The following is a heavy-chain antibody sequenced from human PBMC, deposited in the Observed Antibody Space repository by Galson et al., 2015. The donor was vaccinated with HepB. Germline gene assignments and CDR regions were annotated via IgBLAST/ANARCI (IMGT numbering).Heavy chain of an antibody. CDR2: ISSSSSYI. V-gene: IGHV3-21*01. Sequence: SLRLSCAASGFTFSSYSMNWVRQAPGKGLEWVSSISSSSSYIYYADSVKGRFTISRDNAKNSLYLQMNSLRAEDTAVYYCARDAIFRFPWLPFDYWGQGTLVTVSS. J-gene: IGHJ4*02. D-gene: IGHD2-21*01. CDR3: ARDAIFRFPWLPFDY. CDR1: GFTFSSYS.